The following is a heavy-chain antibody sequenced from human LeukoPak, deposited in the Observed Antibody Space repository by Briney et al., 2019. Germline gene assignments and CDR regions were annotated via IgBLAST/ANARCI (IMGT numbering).Heavy chain of an antibody. V-gene: IGHV1-18*01. CDR1: GGTFSSYA. CDR3: ARDFGRRLRSYYFDY. D-gene: IGHD5-12*01. J-gene: IGHJ4*02. Sequence: ASVKVSCKASGGTFSSYAISWVRQAPGQGLEWMGWISAYNGNTNYAQKLQGRVTMTTDTSTSTAYMELRNLRSDDTAVYYCARDFGRRLRSYYFDYWGQGTLVTVSS. CDR2: ISAYNGNT.